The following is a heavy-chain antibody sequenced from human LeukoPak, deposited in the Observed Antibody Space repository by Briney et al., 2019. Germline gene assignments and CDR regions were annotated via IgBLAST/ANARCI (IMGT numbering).Heavy chain of an antibody. J-gene: IGHJ6*03. CDR1: GGSISSSSYY. CDR2: IYYSGST. CDR3: ARERQGTVTTGTHPDYYYYMDV. D-gene: IGHD4-17*01. Sequence: PSETLSLTCTVSGGSISSSSYYWGWIRQPPGKGLEWIGSIYYSGSTNYNPSLKSRVTISVDTSKNQFSLKLSSVTAADTAVYYCARERQGTVTTGTHPDYYYYMDVWGKGTTVTVSS. V-gene: IGHV4-39*07.